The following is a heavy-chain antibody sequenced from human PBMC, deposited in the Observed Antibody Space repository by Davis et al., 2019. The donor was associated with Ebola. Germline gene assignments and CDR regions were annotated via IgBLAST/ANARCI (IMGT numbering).Heavy chain of an antibody. CDR1: GYTFTSYA. J-gene: IGHJ3*02. CDR2: INAGNGNT. CDR3: ARDRYYDVGLDAFDI. V-gene: IGHV1-3*01. Sequence: ASVKVSCKASGYTFTSYAMHWVRQAPGQRLEWMGWINAGNGNTKYSQKFQGRVTITRETSASTAYMELSSLRSEDTAVYYCARDRYYDVGLDAFDIWGQGTMVTVSS. D-gene: IGHD3-22*01.